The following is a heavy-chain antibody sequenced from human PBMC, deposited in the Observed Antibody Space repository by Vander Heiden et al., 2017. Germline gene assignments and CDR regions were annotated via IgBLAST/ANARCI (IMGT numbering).Heavy chain of an antibody. CDR3: ARGSQLLFGVVRSYYYYGMDV. CDR1: GGSFSGYY. CDR2: INHKGST. J-gene: IGHJ6*02. D-gene: IGHD3-3*01. V-gene: IGHV4-34*01. Sequence: QVQLQQWGAGLWKPSETLSPTCAGYGGSFSGYYWSGIRQPPGKGLEWIGEINHKGSTNHNPSLKSRVTISVDTSKNQFSLKLSSVTAADTAVYYCARGSQLLFGVVRSYYYYGMDVWGQGTTVTVSS.